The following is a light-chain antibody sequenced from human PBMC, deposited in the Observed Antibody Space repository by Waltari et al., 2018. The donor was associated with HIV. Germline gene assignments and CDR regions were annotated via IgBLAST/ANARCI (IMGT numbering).Light chain of an antibody. CDR3: SSYTTTSTIL. V-gene: IGLV2-14*01. J-gene: IGLJ2*01. CDR1: NSDVGGYHY. CDR2: EVT. Sequence: QSALTQPASVSGSPGQSITISCTASNSDVGGYHYVPWYQQHPGKAPKLLLFEVTHRPSGISSRFSGSKSGNTATMTISGLQAEDEADYYCSSYTTTSTILFGGGTKVTVL.